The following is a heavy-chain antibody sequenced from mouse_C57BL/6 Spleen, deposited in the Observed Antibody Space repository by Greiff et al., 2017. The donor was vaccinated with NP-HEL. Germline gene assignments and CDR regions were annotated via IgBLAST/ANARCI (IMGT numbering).Heavy chain of an antibody. V-gene: IGHV1-53*01. CDR1: GYTFTSYW. D-gene: IGHD1-1*01. CDR2: INPSNAGT. J-gene: IGHJ1*03. Sequence: QVQLQQPGTELVKPGASVKLSCKASGYTFTSYWMHWVKQRPGQGLEWIGNINPSNAGTNYNEKFKSKATLTVDKSSSTAYMQLSSLTSEDSAVYYCASHYYGSSYPYWYFDVWGTGTTVTVSS. CDR3: ASHYYGSSYPYWYFDV.